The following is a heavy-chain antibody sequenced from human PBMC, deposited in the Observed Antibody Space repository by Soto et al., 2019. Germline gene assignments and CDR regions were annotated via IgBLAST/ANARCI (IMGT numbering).Heavy chain of an antibody. CDR1: GGTFRSYS. J-gene: IGHJ5*02. CDR3: ARGAVYSGSYYPFDP. D-gene: IGHD1-26*01. CDR2: IIPIFGTA. Sequence: SVEVSCKASGGTFRSYSISWVLQAPGQGLEWMGGIIPIFGTANYAQKFQGRVTITADESTSTAYMELSSLRSEDTAVYYCARGAVYSGSYYPFDPWGQGTLVTVSS. V-gene: IGHV1-69*13.